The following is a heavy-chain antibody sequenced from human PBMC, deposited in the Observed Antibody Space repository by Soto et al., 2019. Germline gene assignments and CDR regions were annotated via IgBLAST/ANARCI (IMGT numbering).Heavy chain of an antibody. CDR1: GGSISSYY. Sequence: QVQLQESGPGLVKPSETLSLTCTVSGGSISSYYWRWIRQPPGKRLEWIGYIYYSGSTNYNPSLKSRVTISVDTSKNQFSLKLSSVTAADTAVYYCARGRGGWFINQLLNAFDIWGQGTMVTVSS. V-gene: IGHV4-59*01. CDR3: ARGRGGWFINQLLNAFDI. CDR2: IYYSGST. J-gene: IGHJ3*02. D-gene: IGHD2-2*01.